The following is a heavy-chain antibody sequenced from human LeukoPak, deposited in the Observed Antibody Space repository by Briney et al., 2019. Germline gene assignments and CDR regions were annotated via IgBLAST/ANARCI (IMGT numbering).Heavy chain of an antibody. CDR1: GGSISSYY. CDR3: ARGRFLDALDI. J-gene: IGHJ3*02. CDR2: IYYSGST. Sequence: SETLSLTCTVSGGSISSYYLSWIRQPPGKGLEWIGYIYYSGSTKYKPSLKSRATISVDTSKNQFSLKLSSVTAADTAVYYCARGRFLDALDISGQGTMVTVPS. D-gene: IGHD3-3*01. V-gene: IGHV4-59*01.